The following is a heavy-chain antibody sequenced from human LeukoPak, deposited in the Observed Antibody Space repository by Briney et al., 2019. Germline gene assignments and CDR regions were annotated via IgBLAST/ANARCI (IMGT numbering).Heavy chain of an antibody. J-gene: IGHJ4*02. Sequence: GGSLRLSCAASGFTFSDYWMSWVRQAPGKGLEWVANIKQDGSANYYVDSVKGRFTISRDNAKNSLYLQMNSLRAEDTAVYYCARYLAGHSSSWSDDYWGQGTLVTGSS. CDR1: GFTFSDYW. V-gene: IGHV3-7*01. CDR3: ARYLAGHSSSWSDDY. CDR2: IKQDGSAN. D-gene: IGHD6-13*01.